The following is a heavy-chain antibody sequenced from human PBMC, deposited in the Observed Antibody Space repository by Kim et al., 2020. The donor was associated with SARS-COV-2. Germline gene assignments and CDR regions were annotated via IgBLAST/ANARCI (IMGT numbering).Heavy chain of an antibody. CDR3: ARHYPGEVERHRGLDY. J-gene: IGHJ4*02. V-gene: IGHV5-51*01. D-gene: IGHD1-1*01. CDR2: IYPGDSDT. CDR1: GYRFTSYW. Sequence: GESLKISCKGSGYRFTSYWIAWVRQMPGKGLEWMGIIYPGDSDTRYSPSFQGQVTMSADKSISTAYLQWSSLKASDTAMYYCARHYPGEVERHRGLDYWGQGTLVTVSS.